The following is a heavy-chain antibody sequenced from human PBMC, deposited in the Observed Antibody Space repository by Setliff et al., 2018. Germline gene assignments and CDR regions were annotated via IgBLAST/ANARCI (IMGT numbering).Heavy chain of an antibody. J-gene: IGHJ6*03. Sequence: GESLKISCKGSGYSFSNFWIGWVRQMPGKGLEWMGIIYPGDSHTRYSPPFQGHVTISADKSISTAYLQWSSLKASDTAMYYCARHGPVQLERDYYYMDVWGKGTTVTVSS. CDR2: IYPGDSHT. CDR3: ARHGPVQLERDYYYMDV. CDR1: GYSFSNFW. D-gene: IGHD1-1*01. V-gene: IGHV5-51*01.